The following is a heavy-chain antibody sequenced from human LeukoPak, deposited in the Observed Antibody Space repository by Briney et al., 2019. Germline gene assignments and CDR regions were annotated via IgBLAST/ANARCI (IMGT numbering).Heavy chain of an antibody. CDR3: ARARGATIFQSAFDI. V-gene: IGHV4-39*07. CDR2: IYDSGST. Sequence: SETLSLTRTVSGGSIRSSYYYWGWIRQPPGKGLEWIGSIYDSGSTYYNPSLKSRVTISVDTSKNQFSLKLTSVTAADTAVYYCARARGATIFQSAFDIWGQGTMVTVSS. CDR1: GGSIRSSYYY. J-gene: IGHJ3*02. D-gene: IGHD5-24*01.